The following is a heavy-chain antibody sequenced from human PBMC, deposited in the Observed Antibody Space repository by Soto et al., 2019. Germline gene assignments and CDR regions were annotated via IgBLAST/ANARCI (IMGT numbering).Heavy chain of an antibody. CDR3: ARGDCSGGSCYPLAAFDL. CDR1: GGTFSSYT. CDR2: IIPILGIA. Sequence: QVQLVQSGAEVKKPGSSVKVSCKASGGTFSSYTISWVRQAPGQGLEWMGRIIPILGIANYAQKFQGRVTITADKSTSTAYMELSSLRSEDTAVYYCARGDCSGGSCYPLAAFDLWGQGTMVTVSS. V-gene: IGHV1-69*02. J-gene: IGHJ3*01. D-gene: IGHD2-15*01.